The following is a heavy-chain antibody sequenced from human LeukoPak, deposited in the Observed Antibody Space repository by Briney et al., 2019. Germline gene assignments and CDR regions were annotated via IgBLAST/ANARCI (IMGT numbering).Heavy chain of an antibody. CDR2: ISYDGSNK. D-gene: IGHD3-16*02. V-gene: IGHV3-30*18. Sequence: GGSLRLSCAASGFTFSSYGMHWVRQAPGKGLEWVAVISYDGSNKYYADFVKGRFTISRDNSKNTLYLQMNSLRAEDTAVYYCAKDLVITFGGVIVSQPLNFDYWGQGTLVTVSS. CDR1: GFTFSSYG. CDR3: AKDLVITFGGVIVSQPLNFDY. J-gene: IGHJ4*02.